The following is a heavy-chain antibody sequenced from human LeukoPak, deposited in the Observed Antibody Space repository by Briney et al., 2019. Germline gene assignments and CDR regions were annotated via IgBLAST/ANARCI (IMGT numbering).Heavy chain of an antibody. Sequence: GGSLRLSCAASGFTFSSYSMNWVRQAPGKGLEWVSAISGSGGSTYYADSVKGRFTISRDNSKNTLYLQMNSLRAEDTAVYYCATVGYSSWYTFDHWGQGTLVTVSS. CDR1: GFTFSSYS. CDR2: ISGSGGST. J-gene: IGHJ4*02. D-gene: IGHD6-13*01. V-gene: IGHV3-23*01. CDR3: ATVGYSSWYTFDH.